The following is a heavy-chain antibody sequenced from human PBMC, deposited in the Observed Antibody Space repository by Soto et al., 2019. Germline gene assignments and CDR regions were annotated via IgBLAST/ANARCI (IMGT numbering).Heavy chain of an antibody. J-gene: IGHJ6*02. Sequence: PGESLKISCEGSGYSFTSYWIAWVRQMPGKGLEWMGIIYPGDSDTRYSPSFKGQVTISADKSISTAYLQWSSLKASDTAVYYCARLSPGREGGMDVWGQGTTVTVSS. CDR2: IYPGDSDT. D-gene: IGHD3-10*01. CDR1: GYSFTSYW. V-gene: IGHV5-51*01. CDR3: ARLSPGREGGMDV.